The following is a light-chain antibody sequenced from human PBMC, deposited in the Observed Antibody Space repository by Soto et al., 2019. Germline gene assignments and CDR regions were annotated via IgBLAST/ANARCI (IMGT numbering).Light chain of an antibody. CDR2: DVS. CDR1: QSVSSY. V-gene: IGKV3-11*01. J-gene: IGKJ5*01. CDR3: HQRYNWPRVT. Sequence: EIVLTQSPATLSLSPGERATLSCMASQSVSSYLAWYQQKPGQPPRLLIYDVSNRATGIPARFSGSGSGTDFTLTITSLEPEDFAVYFCHQRYNWPRVTFGQGTRLEIK.